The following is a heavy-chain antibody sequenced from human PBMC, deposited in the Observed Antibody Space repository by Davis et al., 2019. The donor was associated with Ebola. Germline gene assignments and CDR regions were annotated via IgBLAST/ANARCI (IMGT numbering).Heavy chain of an antibody. Sequence: ESLKISCAASGFTVSSKYMSWIRQPPGKGLEWIGEINHSGSTNYNPSLKSRVTISVDTSKNQFSLNLSSVTAADTAVYYCARHLNSGYDLNWFDPWGQGTLVTVSS. CDR2: INHSGST. V-gene: IGHV4-34*01. J-gene: IGHJ5*02. CDR3: ARHLNSGYDLNWFDP. D-gene: IGHD5-12*01. CDR1: GFTVSSKY.